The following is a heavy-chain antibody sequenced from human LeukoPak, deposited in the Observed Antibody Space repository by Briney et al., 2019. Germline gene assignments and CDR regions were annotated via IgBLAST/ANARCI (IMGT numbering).Heavy chain of an antibody. J-gene: IGHJ4*02. Sequence: SETLSLTCTVSGGSISSYYWNWIRQPPGKGLEWIGYIYYSGTTNYNPSLKSRVTISVDTSKNQFSLKPSSVTAADTAVYYCARGVYIAAAQYGYWGQGTLVTVSS. D-gene: IGHD6-13*01. CDR1: GGSISSYY. CDR2: IYYSGTT. V-gene: IGHV4-59*01. CDR3: ARGVYIAAAQYGY.